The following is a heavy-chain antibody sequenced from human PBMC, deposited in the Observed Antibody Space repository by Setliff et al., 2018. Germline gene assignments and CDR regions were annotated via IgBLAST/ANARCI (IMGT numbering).Heavy chain of an antibody. Sequence: KASETLSLTCTVSGVSITSHYWSWIRQPPGRALEWIGYIHHSGSTNYNPSLKSRVTLSMDTSRNHFSLNLTSLTAADTALYYCARDNIGPDALDILGQGTMVTVSS. CDR1: GVSITSHY. CDR2: IHHSGST. V-gene: IGHV4-59*11. J-gene: IGHJ3*02. CDR3: ARDNIGPDALDI.